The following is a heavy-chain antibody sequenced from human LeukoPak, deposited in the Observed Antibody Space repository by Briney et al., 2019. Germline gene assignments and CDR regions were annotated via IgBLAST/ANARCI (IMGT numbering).Heavy chain of an antibody. CDR1: GFTFNNYE. V-gene: IGHV3-48*03. CDR2: ISRTTTTI. D-gene: IGHD3-10*01. J-gene: IGHJ4*02. CDR3: AIGRPNCDGSGSIDY. Sequence: GGSLRLSCAASGFTFNNYEMSWVRLAPGKGLEWISCISRTTTTIYYADSVRGRFTISRDNAKGSSYLQMNSLRVEDTAVYYCAIGRPNCDGSGSIDYCGQGTLVTVP.